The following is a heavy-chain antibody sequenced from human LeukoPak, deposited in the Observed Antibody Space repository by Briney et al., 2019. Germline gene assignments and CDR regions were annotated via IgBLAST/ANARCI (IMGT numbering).Heavy chain of an antibody. J-gene: IGHJ4*02. CDR1: GFTFSTYW. D-gene: IGHD3-9*01. V-gene: IGHV3-74*03. Sequence: GSLRLSCAASGFTFSTYWMHWVRQAPGKGLVWVSRIRPEGTTTAYADSVKGRFTISRDNAKNTLFLQMNSLSAEDTAVYYCARDLDWILFNYWGQGTLVTVSS. CDR2: IRPEGTTT. CDR3: ARDLDWILFNY.